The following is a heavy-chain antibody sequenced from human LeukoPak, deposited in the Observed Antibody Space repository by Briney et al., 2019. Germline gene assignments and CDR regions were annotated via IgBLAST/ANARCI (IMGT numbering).Heavy chain of an antibody. CDR2: ISSSGSTI. V-gene: IGHV3-48*03. CDR1: GFTFSSYE. CDR3: VRKYYYYMDV. J-gene: IGHJ6*03. Sequence: GGSLRLSCAASGFTFSSYEMNWVRQAPGKGLEWVSYISSSGSTIYYADSVKGRFAISRDNAKNSLYLQMNSLRAEDTAVYYCVRKYYYYMDVWGKGTTVTVSS.